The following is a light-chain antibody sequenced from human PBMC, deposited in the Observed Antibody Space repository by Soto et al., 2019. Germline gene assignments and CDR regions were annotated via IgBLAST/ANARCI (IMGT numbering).Light chain of an antibody. CDR2: QVS. J-gene: IGKJ1*01. CDR1: QSLGYSDGNTY. Sequence: DVVMTQSPLSLTVTVGQPASISYRSSQSLGYSDGNTYLSWFQQGPGQSPRRLIYQVSKRESGVPDRFSGSGSGTDFTLKISRVEADDVGIYYCMQGTNWPKTFGQGTKVEIK. V-gene: IGKV2-30*01. CDR3: MQGTNWPKT.